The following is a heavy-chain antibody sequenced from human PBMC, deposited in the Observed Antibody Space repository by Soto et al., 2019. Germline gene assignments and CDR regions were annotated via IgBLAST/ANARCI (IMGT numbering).Heavy chain of an antibody. Sequence: NPSETLSLTCTDSGGSISSSSYYWGWIRQPPGKGLEWIGSIYYSGSTYYNPSLKSRVTISVDTSKNQFSLKLSSVTAADTAVYYCARRSTVTTPNDYYYGMDVWGQGTTVTVSS. V-gene: IGHV4-39*01. D-gene: IGHD4-4*01. CDR1: GGSISSSSYY. CDR3: ARRSTVTTPNDYYYGMDV. CDR2: IYYSGST. J-gene: IGHJ6*02.